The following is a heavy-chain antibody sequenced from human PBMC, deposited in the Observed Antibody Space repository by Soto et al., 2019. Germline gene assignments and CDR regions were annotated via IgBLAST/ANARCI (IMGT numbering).Heavy chain of an antibody. CDR3: ARGYWRLGESYYFDS. CDR1: GHTGSSNY. D-gene: IGHD3-16*01. J-gene: IGHJ4*02. CDR2: ILTGGGT. Sequence: GDLRITGATSGHTGSSNYISWVPQAPGMGLEWVSVILTGGGTHYADSVKGRFTVSRDNSQNTVSLQMNNLRGEDTATYYCARGYWRLGESYYFDSWGQGTMVTVSS. V-gene: IGHV3-53*01.